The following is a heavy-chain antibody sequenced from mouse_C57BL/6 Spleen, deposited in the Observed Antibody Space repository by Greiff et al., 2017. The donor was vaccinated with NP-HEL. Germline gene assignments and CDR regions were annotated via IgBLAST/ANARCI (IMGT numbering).Heavy chain of an antibody. Sequence: QVQLQQSGAELARPGASVKLSCKASGYTFTSYGISWVKQRTGQGLEWIGEISPRSGNTYYNEKFKGKATLTADNSYSTAYMELRSLTSEDSAVYFCARTTVESWYFDVWGTGTTVTVSS. V-gene: IGHV1-81*01. D-gene: IGHD1-1*01. CDR3: ARTTVESWYFDV. J-gene: IGHJ1*03. CDR2: ISPRSGNT. CDR1: GYTFTSYG.